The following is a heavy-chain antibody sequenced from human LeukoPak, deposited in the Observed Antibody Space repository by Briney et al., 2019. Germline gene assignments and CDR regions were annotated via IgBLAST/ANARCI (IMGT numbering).Heavy chain of an antibody. D-gene: IGHD3-16*01. CDR2: ISAYNGNT. Sequence: ASVKVSCKASGYTFTSYGISWVRQAPGQGLEWMGGISAYNGNTNYAQKLQGRVTTTTDTSTSTAYMELRSLRSDDTAVYYCARAWGARGRFDYWGQGTLVTVSS. CDR3: ARAWGARGRFDY. V-gene: IGHV1-18*01. J-gene: IGHJ4*02. CDR1: GYTFTSYG.